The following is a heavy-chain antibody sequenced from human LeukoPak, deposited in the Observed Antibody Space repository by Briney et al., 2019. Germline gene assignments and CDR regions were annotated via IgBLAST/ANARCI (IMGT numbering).Heavy chain of an antibody. D-gene: IGHD3-10*01. CDR3: AKDLYYYGSGSYSD. Sequence: GGSLRLSCAASGFTFSNYEMNWVRQAPGKGLEWISHISNFGDIIHYADSVEGRFTISRDNAKNSLYLQMNSLRAEDTAVYYCAKDLYYYGSGSYSDWGQGTLVTVSS. CDR1: GFTFSNYE. V-gene: IGHV3-48*03. CDR2: ISNFGDII. J-gene: IGHJ4*02.